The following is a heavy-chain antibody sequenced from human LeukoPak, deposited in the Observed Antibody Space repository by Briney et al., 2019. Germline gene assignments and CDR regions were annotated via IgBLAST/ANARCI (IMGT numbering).Heavy chain of an antibody. D-gene: IGHD6-13*01. Sequence: GGSLRLSCAASGFTFDDYGMSWVRQAPGKGLEWVSGINWNGGSTGYADSVKGRFTISRDNAKNSLYLQMNSLRAEDTALYYCAKGATIAAAGTPLFDPWGQGTLVTVSS. CDR3: AKGATIAAAGTPLFDP. V-gene: IGHV3-20*04. CDR1: GFTFDDYG. CDR2: INWNGGST. J-gene: IGHJ5*02.